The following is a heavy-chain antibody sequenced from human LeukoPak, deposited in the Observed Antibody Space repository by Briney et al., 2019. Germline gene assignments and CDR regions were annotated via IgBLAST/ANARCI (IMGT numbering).Heavy chain of an antibody. V-gene: IGHV1-46*01. CDR3: ARADRLDTYYYDSSDYY. Sequence: ASVKVSCKASGYTFTSYYMHWVRQAPGQGLEWMGIINPSGGSTSYAQKFQGRVTMTRDTSTSTVYMELSSLRSEDTAVYYCARADRLDTYYYDSSDYYWGQGTLVTVSS. CDR1: GYTFTSYY. D-gene: IGHD3-22*01. J-gene: IGHJ4*02. CDR2: INPSGGST.